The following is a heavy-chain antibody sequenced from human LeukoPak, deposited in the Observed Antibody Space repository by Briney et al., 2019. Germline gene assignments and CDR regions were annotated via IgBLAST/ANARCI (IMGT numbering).Heavy chain of an antibody. J-gene: IGHJ4*02. CDR1: GFTFSSYS. CDR3: AKDVRGMLSTPDY. Sequence: PGGSLRLSCAASGFTFSSYSMNWVRQAPGKGLEWVSYISSSSSTIYYADSVKGRFTISRDNAKNSLYLQMNSLRAEDTAVYYCAKDVRGMLSTPDYWGQGTLVTVSS. CDR2: ISSSSSTI. D-gene: IGHD3-10*02. V-gene: IGHV3-48*01.